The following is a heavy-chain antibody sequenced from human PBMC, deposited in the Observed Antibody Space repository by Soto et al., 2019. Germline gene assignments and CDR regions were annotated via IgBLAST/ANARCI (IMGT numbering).Heavy chain of an antibody. CDR2: IYWDDDN. Sequence: QITLKESGPPLVKPTQTLTLTCTFSGFSLTTSGVGVGWIRQPPGKALEWLALIYWDDDNRYSPSLKSRLTITKDTSENEVILTMTNVDPVDTATYYCAHRRLGGSGTFDYWGQGILVTVSS. CDR3: AHRRLGGSGTFDY. D-gene: IGHD3-10*01. J-gene: IGHJ4*02. CDR1: GFSLTTSGVG. V-gene: IGHV2-5*02.